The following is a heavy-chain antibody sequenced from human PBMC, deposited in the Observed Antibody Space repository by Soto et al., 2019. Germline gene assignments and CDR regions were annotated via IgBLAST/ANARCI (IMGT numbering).Heavy chain of an antibody. D-gene: IGHD3-22*01. Sequence: QVQLVQSGAEVKKPGASVKVSCKASGYTFTSYGISWVRQAPGQGLEWMGWISAYNGNTNYAQKLQGRVTMTTDTSTSTAYMELRSLRSDDTAVYYCARDPAYYYDSSGSIQRAERFDPWGQGTLVTVSS. V-gene: IGHV1-18*01. J-gene: IGHJ5*02. CDR2: ISAYNGNT. CDR3: ARDPAYYYDSSGSIQRAERFDP. CDR1: GYTFTSYG.